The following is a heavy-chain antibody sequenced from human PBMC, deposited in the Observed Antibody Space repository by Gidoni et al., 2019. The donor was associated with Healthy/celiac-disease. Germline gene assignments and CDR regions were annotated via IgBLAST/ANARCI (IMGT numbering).Heavy chain of an antibody. V-gene: IGHV3-33*01. CDR3: AREGGRSGWYPDAFDI. CDR1: GFTFSSYG. D-gene: IGHD6-19*01. CDR2: IWYDGSNK. J-gene: IGHJ3*02. Sequence: QVQLVESGGGVVQPGRSLRLSWAASGFTFSSYGMHWVRQAPGKGLEWVAVIWYDGSNKYYADSVKGRFTISRDNSKNTLYLQMNSLRAEDTAVYYCAREGGRSGWYPDAFDIWGQGTMVTVSS.